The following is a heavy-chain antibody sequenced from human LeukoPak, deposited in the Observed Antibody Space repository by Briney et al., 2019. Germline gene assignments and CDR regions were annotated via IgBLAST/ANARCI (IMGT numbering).Heavy chain of an antibody. CDR1: GFTFSNYG. J-gene: IGHJ1*01. D-gene: IGHD3-22*01. V-gene: IGHV3-33*06. CDR2: IWYDGSNK. Sequence: PGGSLRLSCAASGFTFSNYGMHWVRQAPGKGLEWVAGIWYDGSNKDYADSVKGRFTISRDNSKNTLYLQMHSLRAEDTAVYYCAKGYYDSSAQGWYFQHWGQGTLVTVSS. CDR3: AKGYYDSSAQGWYFQH.